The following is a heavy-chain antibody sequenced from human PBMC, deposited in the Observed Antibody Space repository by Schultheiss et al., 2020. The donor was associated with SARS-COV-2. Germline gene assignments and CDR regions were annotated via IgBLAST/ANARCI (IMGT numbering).Heavy chain of an antibody. V-gene: IGHV1-18*04. CDR3: ARGSREVGATFGAYYYAMDV. CDR2: ISAYNGNT. J-gene: IGHJ6*02. Sequence: ASVKVSCKASGYSFTSYGINWVRQAPGQGLEWMGWISAYNGNTNYAQKLQGRVTMTTDTSTSTAYMELRSLRSDDTAVYYCARGSREVGATFGAYYYAMDVWGQGTTVTVSS. D-gene: IGHD1-26*01. CDR1: GYSFTSYG.